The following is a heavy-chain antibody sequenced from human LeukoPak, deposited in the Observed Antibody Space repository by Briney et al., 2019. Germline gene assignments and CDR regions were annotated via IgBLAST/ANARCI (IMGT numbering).Heavy chain of an antibody. J-gene: IGHJ5*02. Sequence: SETLFLTCAVYGGSFSGYYWSWIRQPPGKGLEWIGEINHSGSTNYNPSLKSRVAMSVDTSKNQFSLNLTSVTAADTAVYYCARRRLLYFDDPWGQGTLVTISS. D-gene: IGHD3-3*01. CDR1: GGSFSGYY. CDR3: ARRRLLYFDDP. V-gene: IGHV4-34*01. CDR2: INHSGST.